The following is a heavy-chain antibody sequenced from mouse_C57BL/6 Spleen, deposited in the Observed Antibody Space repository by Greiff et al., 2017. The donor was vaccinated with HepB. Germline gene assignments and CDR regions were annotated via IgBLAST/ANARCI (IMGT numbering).Heavy chain of an antibody. CDR3: ARRTTVDWYFDV. Sequence: QVQLQQSGAELARPGASVKMSCKASGYTFTSYTMHWVKQRPGQVLEWIGYINPSSGYTKYNQKFKDKATLTADKSSSTAYMQLSSLTSEDSAVYYCARRTTVDWYFDVWGTGTTVTVSS. J-gene: IGHJ1*03. D-gene: IGHD1-1*01. CDR1: GYTFTSYT. V-gene: IGHV1-4*01. CDR2: INPSSGYT.